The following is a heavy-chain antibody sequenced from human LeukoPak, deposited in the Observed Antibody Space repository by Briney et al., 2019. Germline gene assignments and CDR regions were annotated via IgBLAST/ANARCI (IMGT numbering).Heavy chain of an antibody. CDR1: GYSFTTYW. CDR2: IYPGDSGT. J-gene: IGHJ4*02. V-gene: IGHV5-51*01. D-gene: IGHD6-13*01. Sequence: GESLKISCRHSGYSFTTYWIGWVRQLPGKGLEWMGTIYPGDSGTRYSPSFQGQVTISADKSISTAYLQWSSLKASDTAMYYCARRIAAAEMIDYWGQGTLVTVSS. CDR3: ARRIAAAEMIDY.